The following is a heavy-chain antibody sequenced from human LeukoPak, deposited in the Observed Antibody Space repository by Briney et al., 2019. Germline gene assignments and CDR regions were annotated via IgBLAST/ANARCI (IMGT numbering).Heavy chain of an antibody. V-gene: IGHV4-4*09. D-gene: IGHD3-22*01. CDR2: IYTSGST. CDR1: GGSISSYY. J-gene: IGHJ6*03. Sequence: SETLSLTCTVSGGSISSYYWSWIRQPPGKGLEWIGYIYTSGSTNYNPSLKSRVTISVDTSKNQFSLKLSSVTAADTAVYYCARMYYYDSSGYLTHRQTYYYYYYYMDVWGKGTTVTVSS. CDR3: ARMYYYDSSGYLTHRQTYYYYYYYMDV.